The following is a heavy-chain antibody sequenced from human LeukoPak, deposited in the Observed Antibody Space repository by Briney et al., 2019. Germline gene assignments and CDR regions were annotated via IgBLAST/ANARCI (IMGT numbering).Heavy chain of an antibody. Sequence: SETLSLTCAVYGGSFSGYYWSWIRQPPGKGLEWIGEINHSGSTNYNPSLKSRVTISVDTSKNQFSLKLTSVTAADTAVYYCARAQFRSGYLGIFDYWGQGTLVTVSS. D-gene: IGHD3-3*01. CDR2: INHSGST. J-gene: IGHJ4*02. CDR1: GGSFSGYY. CDR3: ARAQFRSGYLGIFDY. V-gene: IGHV4-34*01.